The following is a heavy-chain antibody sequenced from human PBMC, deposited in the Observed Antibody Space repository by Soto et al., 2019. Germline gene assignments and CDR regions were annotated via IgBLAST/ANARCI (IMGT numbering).Heavy chain of an antibody. V-gene: IGHV1-3*01. J-gene: IGHJ6*02. CDR3: ARDLRTIAAAGHYYYYGMDV. CDR1: GYTFTSYA. D-gene: IGHD6-13*01. Sequence: GASVKVSCKASGYTFTSYAMHWVRQAPGQRLEWMGWINAGNGNTKYSQKFQGRVTITRDTSASTAYMELSSLGSEDTAVYYCARDLRTIAAAGHYYYYGMDVWGQGTTVTVSS. CDR2: INAGNGNT.